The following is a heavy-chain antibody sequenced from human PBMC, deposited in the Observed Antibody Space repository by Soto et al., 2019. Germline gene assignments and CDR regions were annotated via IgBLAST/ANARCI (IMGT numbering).Heavy chain of an antibody. V-gene: IGHV4-30-2*01. CDR1: GGSISSGGYS. CDR2: IYHSGST. Sequence: QLQLQESGSGLVKPSQTLSLTCAVSGGSISSGGYSWSWIRQPPGKGLEWIGYIYHSGSTYYNPSLKSRVTISGDRSKNQSSLKLSSVTAADTAVYYCARVRRGGMDVWGQGTTVTVSS. CDR3: ARVRRGGMDV. J-gene: IGHJ6*02.